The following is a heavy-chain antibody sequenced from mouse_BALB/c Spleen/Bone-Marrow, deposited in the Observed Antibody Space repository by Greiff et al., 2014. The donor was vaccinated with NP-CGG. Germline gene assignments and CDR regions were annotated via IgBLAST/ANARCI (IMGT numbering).Heavy chain of an antibody. Sequence: VQLQQSGAELVKPGASVKLSCTASGFNIKDTYMHWVEQRPEQGLEWIGRIDPANGNTKYDPKFQGKATITADTSSNTAYLRLSSLTSEDTAVYYCAGYDYYQAWFAYWGQGTLVTVSA. CDR2: IDPANGNT. J-gene: IGHJ3*01. D-gene: IGHD2-4*01. V-gene: IGHV14-3*02. CDR1: GFNIKDTY. CDR3: AGYDYYQAWFAY.